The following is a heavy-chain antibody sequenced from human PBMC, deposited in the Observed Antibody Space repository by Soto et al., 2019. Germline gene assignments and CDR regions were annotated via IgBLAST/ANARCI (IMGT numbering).Heavy chain of an antibody. CDR1: GYTFTSYG. D-gene: IGHD3-9*01. Sequence: ASVKVSCKASGYTFTSYGISWVRQAPGQGLEWMGWISAYNGNTNYAQKLQGRVTMTTDTSTSTAYMELRSLRSDDTAVYYCARDDPLRYFDWLLLYYYYYGMDVWGQGTTVTVS. CDR3: ARDDPLRYFDWLLLYYYYYGMDV. V-gene: IGHV1-18*01. CDR2: ISAYNGNT. J-gene: IGHJ6*02.